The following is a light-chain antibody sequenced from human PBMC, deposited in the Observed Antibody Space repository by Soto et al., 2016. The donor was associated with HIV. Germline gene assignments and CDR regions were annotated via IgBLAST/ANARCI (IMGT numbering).Light chain of an antibody. J-gene: IGKJ1*01. CDR1: QGISNS. Sequence: DIQMTQSPSSVSASVGDRVTITCRASQGISNSLAWYQQKPGKAPTVLLYATSRLESGVPSRFSGSGSGTDYTLTISSLQPEDFATYYCQQYYSTPWTFGQGTKVEIK. CDR3: QQYYSTPWT. CDR2: ATS. V-gene: IGKV1-NL1*01.